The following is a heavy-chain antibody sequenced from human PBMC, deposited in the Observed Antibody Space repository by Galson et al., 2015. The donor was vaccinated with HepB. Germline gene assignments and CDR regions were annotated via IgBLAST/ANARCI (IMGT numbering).Heavy chain of an antibody. V-gene: IGHV3-23*01. J-gene: IGHJ6*02. CDR1: GFTFSSYA. CDR3: AKDPDYYDSSGYPGGYGMDV. D-gene: IGHD3-22*01. CDR2: ISGSGGST. Sequence: SLRLSCAASGFTFSSYAMSWVRQAPGKGLEWVSAISGSGGSTYYADSVKGRFTISRDNSKNTLYLQMNSLRAEDTAVYYCAKDPDYYDSSGYPGGYGMDVWGQGTTVTVSS.